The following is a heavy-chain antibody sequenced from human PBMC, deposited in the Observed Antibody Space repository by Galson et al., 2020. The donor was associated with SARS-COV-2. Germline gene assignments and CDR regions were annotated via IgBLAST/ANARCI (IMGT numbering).Heavy chain of an antibody. CDR3: AKDKIPRRIVADNGGSGFDH. CDR1: GFPFDDYT. J-gene: IGHJ4*02. V-gene: IGHV3-43*01. CDR2: IRWDGGHT. Sequence: GESLKISCAASGFPFDDYTMHWVRQAPGKGLEWVSFIRWDGGHTYYGDSVKGRFTISRDNSKDFLYLEVNSLRSEDTALYYCAKDKIPRRIVADNGGSGFDHWGQGALVTVSS. D-gene: IGHD5-12*01.